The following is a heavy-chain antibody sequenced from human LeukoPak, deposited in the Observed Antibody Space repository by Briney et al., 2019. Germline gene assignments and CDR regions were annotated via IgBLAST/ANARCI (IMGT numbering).Heavy chain of an antibody. CDR3: ARDPSPNSYYYDSSGYPVDY. CDR2: ISSSGSTI. D-gene: IGHD3-22*01. J-gene: IGHJ4*02. CDR1: GFTFSDYY. V-gene: IGHV3-11*01. Sequence: GGSLRLSCAASGFTFSDYYMSWIRQAPGRGLEWVSYISSSGSTIYYADSVKGRFTISRDNAKNSLYLQMNSLRAEDTAVYYCARDPSPNSYYYDSSGYPVDYWGQGTLVTVSS.